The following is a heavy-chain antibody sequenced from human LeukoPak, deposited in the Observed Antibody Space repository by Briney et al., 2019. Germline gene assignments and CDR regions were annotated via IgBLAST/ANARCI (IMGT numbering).Heavy chain of an antibody. J-gene: IGHJ4*02. CDR2: ISGSGGST. V-gene: IGHV3-23*01. CDR1: GFTFSSYA. Sequence: PGGSLRLSCAAPGFTFSSYAMSWVRQAPGKGLEWVSAISGSGGSTYYADSVKGRFTISRDNSKNTLYLQMNSLRAEDTAVYYCAKNNYHYDILTGLDYWGQGTLVTVSS. CDR3: AKNNYHYDILTGLDY. D-gene: IGHD3-9*01.